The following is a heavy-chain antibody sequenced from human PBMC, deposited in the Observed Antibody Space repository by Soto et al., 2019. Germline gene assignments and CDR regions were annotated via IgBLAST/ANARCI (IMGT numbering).Heavy chain of an antibody. D-gene: IGHD1-26*01. CDR3: AGTSGSYSPSSY. CDR1: GGSFSGYY. V-gene: IGHV4-34*01. CDR2: INHSGST. Sequence: QVQLQQWGAGLLKPSETLSLTCAVYGGSFSGYYWSWIRQPPGKGLEWIGEINHSGSTNYNPSLKSRVTISVDTSKNQFSLKLSSVTAVDTAVYYCAGTSGSYSPSSYWGQGTLVTVSS. J-gene: IGHJ4*02.